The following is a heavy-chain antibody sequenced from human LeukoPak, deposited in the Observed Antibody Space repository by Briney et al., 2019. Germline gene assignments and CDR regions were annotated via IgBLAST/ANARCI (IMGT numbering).Heavy chain of an antibody. CDR1: GFTVSSNY. D-gene: IGHD6-19*01. Sequence: GGSLRLSCAASGFTVSSNYMSWVRQTPGKGLEWVSVIYSGGSTYYADSVKGRFTISRDNSKNTLYLQMNSLRAEDTAVYYCARVPRSSGRYPFDYWGQGTLVTVSS. J-gene: IGHJ4*02. CDR2: IYSGGST. V-gene: IGHV3-53*01. CDR3: ARVPRSSGRYPFDY.